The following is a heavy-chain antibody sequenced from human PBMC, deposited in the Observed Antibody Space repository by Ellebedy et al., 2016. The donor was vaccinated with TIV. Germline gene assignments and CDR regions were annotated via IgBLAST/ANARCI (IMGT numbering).Heavy chain of an antibody. CDR1: GFTFSSYG. Sequence: GESLKISXAASGFTFSSYGMHWVRQAPGKGLERVAVISYDGSNKYYADSVKGRFTISRDNSKNTLYLQMNSLRAEDTAVYYCAKDGYEPGGIVVVLPRYYYYYGMDVWGQGTTVTVSS. CDR2: ISYDGSNK. CDR3: AKDGYEPGGIVVVLPRYYYYYGMDV. D-gene: IGHD3-22*01. V-gene: IGHV3-30*18. J-gene: IGHJ6*02.